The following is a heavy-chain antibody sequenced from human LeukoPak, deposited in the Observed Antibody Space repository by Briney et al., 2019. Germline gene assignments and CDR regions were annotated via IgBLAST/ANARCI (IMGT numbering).Heavy chain of an antibody. V-gene: IGHV4-39*01. D-gene: IGHD2-15*01. CDR3: ARQKSRDIVVVVAARGYNWFDP. Sequence: SETLSLTCTVSGGSISSSSYYWGWLRQPPGKGLEWIGSIYYSGSTYYNPSLKSRVTISVDTSKNQFPLKLSSVTAADTAVYYCARQKSRDIVVVVAARGYNWFDPWGQGTLVTVSS. J-gene: IGHJ5*02. CDR2: IYYSGST. CDR1: GGSISSSSYY.